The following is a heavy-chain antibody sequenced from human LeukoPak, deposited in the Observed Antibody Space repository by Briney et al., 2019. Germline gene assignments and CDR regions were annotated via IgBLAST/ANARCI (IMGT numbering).Heavy chain of an antibody. CDR3: ARLSITMVRGVIMYYYMDV. CDR2: INHSGST. V-gene: IGHV4-34*01. Sequence: SETLSLTCAVYGRSFSGYYWTWIRQTPGKGLEWIGEINHSGSTNYNPSLKSRVTISVDTSKNQFSLKLSSVTAADTAVYYCARLSITMVRGVIMYYYMDVWGKGTTVTISS. D-gene: IGHD3-10*01. J-gene: IGHJ6*03. CDR1: GRSFSGYY.